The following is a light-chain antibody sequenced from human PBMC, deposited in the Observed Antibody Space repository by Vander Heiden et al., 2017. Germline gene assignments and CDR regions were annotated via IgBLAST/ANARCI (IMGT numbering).Light chain of an antibody. CDR1: QGISSY. V-gene: IGKV1-9*01. CDR3: QQLNSYPRT. J-gene: IGKJ1*01. Sequence: DLQLPHSPSFLSASVADTVTITCGASQGISSYLAWYQQKPGKATKLLIYAASTLQSGVPSRFSGSGSGTEFTLTISSLQPEDFATYYCQQLNSYPRTFGQGTKVEIK. CDR2: AAS.